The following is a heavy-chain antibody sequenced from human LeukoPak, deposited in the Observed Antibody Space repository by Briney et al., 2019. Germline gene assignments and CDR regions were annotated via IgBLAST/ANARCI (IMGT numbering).Heavy chain of an antibody. CDR1: GYTFTAYY. D-gene: IGHD4-23*01. J-gene: IGHJ5*02. CDR3: ARDYGYGGNSGLP. Sequence: SVKVSCKASGYTFTAYYIHWVRQAPGQGLEWMGGIIPIFGTANYAQKFQGRVTITADKSTSTAYMELSSLRSEDTAVYYCARDYGYGGNSGLPWGQGTLVTVSS. CDR2: IIPIFGTA. V-gene: IGHV1-69*06.